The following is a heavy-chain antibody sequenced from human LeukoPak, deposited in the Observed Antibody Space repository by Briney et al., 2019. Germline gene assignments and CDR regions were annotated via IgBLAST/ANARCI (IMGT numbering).Heavy chain of an antibody. CDR1: GFTFSSYG. CDR2: IWYDGSNI. V-gene: IGHV3-33*01. CDR3: VRDPYEAY. D-gene: IGHD5-12*01. J-gene: IGHJ4*02. Sequence: PGGSLRRSCAASGFTFSSYGMHWVRQAPGKGLEWVAVIWYDGSNIFYVDSVKGRFTISRDNSKNTVYLQMDSLRAEDTAVYYCVRDPYEAYWGQGALVTVSS.